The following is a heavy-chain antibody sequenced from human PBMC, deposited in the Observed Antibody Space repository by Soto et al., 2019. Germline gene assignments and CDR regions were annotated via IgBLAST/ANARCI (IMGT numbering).Heavy chain of an antibody. CDR1: GGSISSGDYY. J-gene: IGHJ5*02. D-gene: IGHD2-15*01. CDR2: IYHSGSA. Sequence: SETPSLTCSVSGGSISSGDYYWSWIRQHPGKGLEWIGYIYHSGSAYYNPSLKSRLKMSVDTSKNQFSLNLTSVTAADTAVYYCAREENSGYVWIDPWSTGSLDTVSS. CDR3: AREENSGYVWIDP. V-gene: IGHV4-31*03.